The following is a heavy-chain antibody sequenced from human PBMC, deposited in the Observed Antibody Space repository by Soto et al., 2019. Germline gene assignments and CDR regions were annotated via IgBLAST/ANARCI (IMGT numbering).Heavy chain of an antibody. V-gene: IGHV4-4*07. CDR1: GRSMSGYY. D-gene: IGHD3-9*01. CDR2: IYTSGTT. CDR3: AREDYYDTGYYVV. J-gene: IGHJ6*03. Sequence: SETLSLTCTVSGRSMSGYYWSWIRQPAGERLEWIGRIYTSGTTDFNPSLKGRVTMSVDTSKNQFSLKLTSVTAADTALYYCAREDYYDTGYYVVWGKGTPVTVAS.